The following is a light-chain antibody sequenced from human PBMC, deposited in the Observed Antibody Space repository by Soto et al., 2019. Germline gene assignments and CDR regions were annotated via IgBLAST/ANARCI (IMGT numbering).Light chain of an antibody. Sequence: QSVLTQPPSVSWSPGQSVAISCTGTSSDVGSYNRVSWYQQPPGTAPKVMIYEVSNRPSGVPDRFSGSKSGNTASLTISGLQAEDETDYYCSSYTSINTYVFGTGTKVTVL. V-gene: IGLV2-18*02. J-gene: IGLJ1*01. CDR2: EVS. CDR3: SSYTSINTYV. CDR1: SSDVGSYNR.